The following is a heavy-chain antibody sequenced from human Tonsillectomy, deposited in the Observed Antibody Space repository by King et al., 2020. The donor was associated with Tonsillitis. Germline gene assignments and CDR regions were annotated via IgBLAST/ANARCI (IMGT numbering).Heavy chain of an antibody. V-gene: IGHV3-7*01. Sequence: VQLVESGGGLVQPGGSLRLSCAASGFSFSSNWMNWVRQAPGKGLEWLANINHDGSEKYYVDSVKGRFTISRDNAKNSLYLQMNSLRAGDTAIYYCSRGHYGAWGQGTLVTVSS. J-gene: IGHJ4*02. CDR3: SRGHYGA. CDR2: INHDGSEK. D-gene: IGHD4-17*01. CDR1: GFSFSSNW.